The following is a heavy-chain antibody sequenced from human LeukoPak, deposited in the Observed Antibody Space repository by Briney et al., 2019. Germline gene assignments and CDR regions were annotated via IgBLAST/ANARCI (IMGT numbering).Heavy chain of an antibody. J-gene: IGHJ5*02. D-gene: IGHD1-26*01. CDR3: ARDNSVGDYAWWFDP. V-gene: IGHV1-46*01. CDR1: GYTFTNSY. CDR2: INPSGGTT. Sequence: ASVKVSCKASGYTFTNSYIHWVRQAPGQGLEWMGLINPSGGTTRYAQKFQGRVTMTRDLSTSTDYMELSSLRSDDTAVYFCARDNSVGDYAWWFDPWGQGTLVTVSS.